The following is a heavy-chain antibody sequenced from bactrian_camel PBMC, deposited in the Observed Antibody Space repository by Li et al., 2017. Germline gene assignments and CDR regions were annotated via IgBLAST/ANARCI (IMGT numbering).Heavy chain of an antibody. J-gene: IGHJ4*01. V-gene: IGHV3S7*01. CDR2: IYSEGGTI. Sequence: HVQLVESGGGLVQPGGSLRLSCAASGFTWSSSYISWVRQAPGKGLEWVSGIYSEGGTIRYAGSVKGRFTISGDNAKNAVYLYMNSLKSEDTALYICVARVDSAGRVWGQGTQVTVS. D-gene: IGHD4*01. CDR1: GFTWSSSY. CDR3: VARVDSAGRV.